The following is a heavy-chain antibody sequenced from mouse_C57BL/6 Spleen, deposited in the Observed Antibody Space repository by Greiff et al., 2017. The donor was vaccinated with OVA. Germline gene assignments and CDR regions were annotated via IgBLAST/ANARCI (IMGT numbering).Heavy chain of an antibody. Sequence: QVHVKQSGPGLVAPSQSLSITCTVSGFSLTSYGVSWVRQPPGKGLEWLGVIWGDGSTNYHSALISRLSISKDNSKSQVFLKLNSLQTDDTATYYCATIYYSNYEAWFAYWGQGTLVTVSA. CDR3: ATIYYSNYEAWFAY. CDR1: GFSLTSYG. V-gene: IGHV2-3*01. J-gene: IGHJ3*01. CDR2: IWGDGST. D-gene: IGHD2-5*01.